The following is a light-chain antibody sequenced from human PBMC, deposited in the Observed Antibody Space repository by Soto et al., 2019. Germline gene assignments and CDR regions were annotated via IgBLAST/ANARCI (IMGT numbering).Light chain of an antibody. Sequence: QSALTQPASVSGSPGQSITISCTGTSDDVGAFNYVSWYQQHPGKAPKLIIFEVSRRPSGVSNRFSGSKSGNTASLTISGLQAEDEADYYCTSYASSVNYVFGTGTKLTVL. CDR2: EVS. CDR3: TSYASSVNYV. J-gene: IGLJ1*01. V-gene: IGLV2-14*01. CDR1: SDDVGAFNY.